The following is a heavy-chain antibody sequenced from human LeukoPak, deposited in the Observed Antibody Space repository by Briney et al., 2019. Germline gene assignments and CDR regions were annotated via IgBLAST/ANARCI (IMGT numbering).Heavy chain of an antibody. CDR1: GFTFSDYY. V-gene: IGHV3-66*04. CDR2: MYSGGTT. Sequence: GGSLRLSCAASGFTFSDYYMSWVRQGPGKGLEWVSVMYSGGTTVYADSVKGRLTISRDKSRNTVYLQMNSLRVEDTAVYYCARLDLVSGYDYWGQGTLVTVSS. CDR3: ARLDLVSGYDY. D-gene: IGHD3-9*01. J-gene: IGHJ4*02.